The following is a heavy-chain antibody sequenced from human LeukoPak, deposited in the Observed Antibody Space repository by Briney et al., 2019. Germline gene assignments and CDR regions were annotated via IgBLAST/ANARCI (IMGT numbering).Heavy chain of an antibody. V-gene: IGHV4-34*01. Sequence: PSETLSLTCAVYGGSFSGYYWSWIRQPPGKGLEWIGEINHSGSTNYNPSLKSRVTISVDTSKNQFSLKLSSVTAADTAVYYCARGSPGYDQHAQKCPFDYWGQGTLVTVSS. CDR1: GGSFSGYY. J-gene: IGHJ4*02. D-gene: IGHD5-12*01. CDR3: ARGSPGYDQHAQKCPFDY. CDR2: INHSGST.